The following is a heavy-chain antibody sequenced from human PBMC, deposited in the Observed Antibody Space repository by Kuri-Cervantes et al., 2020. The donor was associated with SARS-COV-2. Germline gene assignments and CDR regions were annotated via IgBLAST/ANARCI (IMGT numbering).Heavy chain of an antibody. Sequence: GESLKISCAASRFTFSSYAMSWVRQPPGKGLEWVSAISGSGGNTYYAASVKGRFTISRDNSKNTLYLQMNSLRAEDTAVYYCTTDSRVVLIAFDIWGQGTMVTVSS. CDR2: ISGSGGNT. CDR3: TTDSRVVLIAFDI. J-gene: IGHJ3*02. V-gene: IGHV3-23*01. D-gene: IGHD2-15*01. CDR1: RFTFSSYA.